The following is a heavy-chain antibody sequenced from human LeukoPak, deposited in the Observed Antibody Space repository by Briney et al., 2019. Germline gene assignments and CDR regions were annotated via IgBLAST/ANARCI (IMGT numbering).Heavy chain of an antibody. V-gene: IGHV3-23*01. Sequence: GGSLRLSCAASGFTFSSYAMSWVRQAPGKGLEWVSAISGSGGSTYYADSVKGRFTISRDNSKNTLYLQMNSLRAEDTAVYYCAKVPRRTIAARGDFDYWGQGTLVTVSS. D-gene: IGHD6-6*01. J-gene: IGHJ4*02. CDR1: GFTFSSYA. CDR2: ISGSGGST. CDR3: AKVPRRTIAARGDFDY.